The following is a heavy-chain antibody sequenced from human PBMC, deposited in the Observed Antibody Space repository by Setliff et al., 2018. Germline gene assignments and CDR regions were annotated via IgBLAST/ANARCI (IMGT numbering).Heavy chain of an antibody. V-gene: IGHV1-8*02. CDR2: MNPNSGNT. Sequence: ASVKVSCMASGYTFTSYDINWVRQATGQGLEWMGWMNPNSGNTGYAQKFQGRVTMTRNTSISTAYMDLSSLRFEDTAVYYCARAQSWSGGPYYFDNWGQGTLVTVSS. CDR1: GYTFTSYD. D-gene: IGHD3-3*01. CDR3: ARAQSWSGGPYYFDN. J-gene: IGHJ4*02.